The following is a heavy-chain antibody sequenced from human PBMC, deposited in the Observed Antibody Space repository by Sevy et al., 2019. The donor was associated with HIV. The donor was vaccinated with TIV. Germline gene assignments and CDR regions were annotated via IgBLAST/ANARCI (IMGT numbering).Heavy chain of an antibody. D-gene: IGHD4-17*01. CDR3: ACLTTGTTGGGDPDY. J-gene: IGHJ4*02. V-gene: IGHV1-46*03. CDR2: INPSGGST. CDR1: GYTFTSYY. Sequence: ASVKVSCKASGYTFTSYYMHWVRQAPGQGLEWMGIINPSGGSTSYAQKFQGRVTMTRDTSTSTVYMELSSLRSEDTAVYYCACLTTGTTGGGDPDYWGQGTLVTVSS.